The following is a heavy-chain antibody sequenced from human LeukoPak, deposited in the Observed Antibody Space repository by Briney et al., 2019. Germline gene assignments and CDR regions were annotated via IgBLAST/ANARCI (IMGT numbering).Heavy chain of an antibody. CDR1: GYSFTSYW. Sequence: GESLKTSCKGSGSGYSFTSYWIAWVRQMPGKGLEWVGIMFPGDSETRYSPSFQGQVTISADKSISTSYLQWSSLKASDSAMYYCASTNGGAFDVWGQGTLVTVSS. J-gene: IGHJ3*01. D-gene: IGHD7-27*01. CDR2: MFPGDSET. CDR3: ASTNGGAFDV. V-gene: IGHV5-51*01.